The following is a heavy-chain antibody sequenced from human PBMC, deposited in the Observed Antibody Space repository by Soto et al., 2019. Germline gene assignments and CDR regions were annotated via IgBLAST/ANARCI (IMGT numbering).Heavy chain of an antibody. CDR1: GFTVSSNY. Sequence: EVQLVESGGGLIQPGGSLRLSCAASGFTVSSNYMSWVRQAPGKGLEWVSVIYSGGSTYYADSVKGRFTISRDNSKNTLYLQMSSLRAEDTAVYYCARGPGSSGYYYVDYWGRGTLVTVSS. J-gene: IGHJ4*02. V-gene: IGHV3-53*01. CDR3: ARGPGSSGYYYVDY. CDR2: IYSGGST. D-gene: IGHD3-22*01.